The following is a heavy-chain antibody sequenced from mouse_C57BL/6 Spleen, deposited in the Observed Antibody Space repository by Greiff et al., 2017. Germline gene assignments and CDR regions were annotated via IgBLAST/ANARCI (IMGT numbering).Heavy chain of an antibody. D-gene: IGHD1-1*01. Sequence: QVQLQQSGPELVKPGASVKISCKASGYAFSSSWMNWVKQRPGKGLEWIGRIYPGDGDTNYNGKFKGKATLTADQSSSTAYMQLSSLTSEDSAVYFCARDITTVVAYYYAMDYWGQGTSVTVSS. CDR2: IYPGDGDT. J-gene: IGHJ4*01. CDR3: ARDITTVVAYYYAMDY. CDR1: GYAFSSSW. V-gene: IGHV1-82*01.